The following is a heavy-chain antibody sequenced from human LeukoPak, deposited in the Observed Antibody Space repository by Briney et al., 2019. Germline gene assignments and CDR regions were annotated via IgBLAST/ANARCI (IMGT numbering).Heavy chain of an antibody. Sequence: GGSLRLSCAASGFTFSSYAMHWVRQAPGKGLEWVAVISYDGSNKYYADSVKGRFTISRDNSKNTLYLQMNSLRAEDTAVYYCARDIRGVVVPAATLVDYWGQGTLVTVSS. V-gene: IGHV3-30-3*01. CDR3: ARDIRGVVVPAATLVDY. CDR2: ISYDGSNK. CDR1: GFTFSSYA. J-gene: IGHJ4*02. D-gene: IGHD2-2*01.